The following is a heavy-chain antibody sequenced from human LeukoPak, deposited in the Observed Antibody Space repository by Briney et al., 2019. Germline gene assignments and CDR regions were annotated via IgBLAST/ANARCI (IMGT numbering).Heavy chain of an antibody. V-gene: IGHV4-39*01. D-gene: IGHD2-21*02. CDR3: ARHVGFGDPTWVWSDWFDP. Sequence: PSETLSLTCSVSGGSISSSSYYWGWIRQPRGKGLEWIGSIYYSGSTYYNPSLKSRVTISVDTSKNQFSLKLSSVTAADTAVYYCARHVGFGDPTWVWSDWFDPWGQGTLVTVSS. J-gene: IGHJ5*02. CDR2: IYYSGST. CDR1: GGSISSSSYY.